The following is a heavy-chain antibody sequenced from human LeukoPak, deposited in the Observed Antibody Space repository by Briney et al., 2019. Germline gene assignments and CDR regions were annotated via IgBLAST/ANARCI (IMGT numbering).Heavy chain of an antibody. CDR2: IYSGGST. CDR1: GFTFSSYA. J-gene: IGHJ6*03. Sequence: GGSLRLSCAASGFTFSSYAMTWVRQAPGRGLEWVSVIYSGGSTYYADSVKGRFTISRDNSKNTLYLQMNSLRAEDTAVYYCASGSGSYRTPYYYMDVWGTGTTVTVSS. CDR3: ASGSGSYRTPYYYMDV. V-gene: IGHV3-53*01. D-gene: IGHD3-10*01.